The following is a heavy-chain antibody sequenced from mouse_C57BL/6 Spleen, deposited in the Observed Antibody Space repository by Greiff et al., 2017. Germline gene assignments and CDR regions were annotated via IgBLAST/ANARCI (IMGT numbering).Heavy chain of an antibody. D-gene: IGHD2-2*01. J-gene: IGHJ3*01. V-gene: IGHV1-69*01. CDR1: GYTFTSYW. CDR3: ARGGYDTGFAY. CDR2: LDPSDSYT. Sequence: QVQLQQPGAELVMPGASVKLSCKASGYTFTSYWMHWVKQRPGQGLEWIGELDPSDSYTNYNQKFKGKSTLTVDKSSSTAYMQLSSLTSEDSAVYHCARGGYDTGFAYWGQGTLVTGSA.